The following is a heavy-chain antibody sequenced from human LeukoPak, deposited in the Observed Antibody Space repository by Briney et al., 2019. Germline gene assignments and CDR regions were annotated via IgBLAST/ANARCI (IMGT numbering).Heavy chain of an antibody. CDR3: AREKPPIAVAGPDAFDI. CDR2: IYTSGST. V-gene: IGHV4-4*07. J-gene: IGHJ3*02. D-gene: IGHD6-19*01. Sequence: SETLSLXCSVSGGSITSYYWSWIRQPAGKGLEWIGRIYTSGSTNYNPSLKSRVTMSVDTSKNQFSLKLSSVTAADTAVYYCAREKPPIAVAGPDAFDIWGQGTMVTVSS. CDR1: GGSITSYY.